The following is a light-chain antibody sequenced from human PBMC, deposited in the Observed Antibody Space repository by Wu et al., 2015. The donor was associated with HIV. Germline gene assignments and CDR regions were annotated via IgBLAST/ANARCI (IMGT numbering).Light chain of an antibody. CDR3: QQSYNTPFT. Sequence: DRSPSLAGKSXHRPLFNWYQMKPGKAPELLIYATSSLQSGVPSRFSGTRSGTHFTLTISSLQPEDSATYYCQQSYNTPFTFGPGTKVDIK. V-gene: IGKV1-39*01. CDR2: ATS. CDR1: XHRPL. J-gene: IGKJ3*01.